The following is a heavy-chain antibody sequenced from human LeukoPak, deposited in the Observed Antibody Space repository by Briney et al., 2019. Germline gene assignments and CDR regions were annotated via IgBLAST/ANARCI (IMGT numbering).Heavy chain of an antibody. CDR3: AKYVFSYGAGSYLAH. CDR2: ISGSGGRT. Sequence: GGSLRLSSAPPGFTFSSSVMSSVPQAPGKGLGWVSAISGSGGRTYYADSVKGRFTLSRDNSTNTLCLQMNSIRVEDTALYYFAKYVFSYGAGSYLAHWGRGTLVSVSS. V-gene: IGHV3-23*01. CDR1: GFTFSSSV. J-gene: IGHJ4*02. D-gene: IGHD3-10*01.